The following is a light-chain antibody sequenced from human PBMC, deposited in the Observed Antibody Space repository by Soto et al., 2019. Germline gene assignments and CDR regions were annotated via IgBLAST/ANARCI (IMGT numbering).Light chain of an antibody. J-gene: IGKJ5*01. CDR1: QKISSRY. V-gene: IGKV3-20*01. CDR2: GAS. Sequence: EIVSTQSPGTLSLSPGERATLSCRASQKISSRYLAWYLQKPGQAPRFLIYGASSRATGIPDRFSGSGSGTDFTLTISRLEPEDFAVYYCQQYGGTPPITFGQGTRLEIK. CDR3: QQYGGTPPIT.